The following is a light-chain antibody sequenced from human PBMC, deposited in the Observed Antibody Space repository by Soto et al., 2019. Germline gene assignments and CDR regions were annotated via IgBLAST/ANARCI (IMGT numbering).Light chain of an antibody. V-gene: IGLV2-11*01. Sequence: QSVLTQPRSVSGSPGQSVTISCTGTSGDVGGYNYVSWYQQHPGKAPKLMIYDASKRPSGVPDRFSGSKSGNTASLTISGLQAEDEADYYCCSYAGSYTHVFGTGTKVTVL. CDR2: DAS. CDR3: CSYAGSYTHV. CDR1: SGDVGGYNY. J-gene: IGLJ1*01.